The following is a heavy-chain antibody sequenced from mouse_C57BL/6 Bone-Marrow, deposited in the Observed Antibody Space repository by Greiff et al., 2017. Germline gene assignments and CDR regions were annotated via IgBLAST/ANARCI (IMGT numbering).Heavy chain of an antibody. CDR1: GYTFTSYW. D-gene: IGHD1-1*01. Sequence: QQSCKASGYTFTSYWMHWVKQRPGRGLEWIGRVDPNSGGTKYNEKFKSKATLTVDKPSSTAYMQLSSLTSEDFAVYYCARAGYLLDYGGRGTSVTVSS. V-gene: IGHV1-72*01. J-gene: IGHJ4*01. CDR2: VDPNSGGT. CDR3: ARAGYLLDY.